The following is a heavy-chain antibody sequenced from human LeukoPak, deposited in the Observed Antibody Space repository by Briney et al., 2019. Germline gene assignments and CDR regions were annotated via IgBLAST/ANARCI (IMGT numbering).Heavy chain of an antibody. V-gene: IGHV3-64D*06. CDR3: VKDAFLGYCSSTSCGPFDY. D-gene: IGHD2-2*01. J-gene: IGHJ4*02. CDR1: GFTFSSYA. CDR2: ISSNGGST. Sequence: GGSLRLSCSASGFTFSSYAMHWVRQAPGKGLEYVSAISSNGGSTYYADSVKGRFTISRDNSKNTLYLRMSSLRAEDTAVYYCVKDAFLGYCSSTSCGPFDYWGQGTLVTVSS.